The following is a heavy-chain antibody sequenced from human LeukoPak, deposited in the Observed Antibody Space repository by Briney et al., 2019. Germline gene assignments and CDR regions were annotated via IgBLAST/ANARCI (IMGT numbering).Heavy chain of an antibody. J-gene: IGHJ5*02. D-gene: IGHD4-11*01. Sequence: ASVKVSCKASGYTFTSYYMHWVRQAPGQGLEWMGIINPSGGSTSYAQKFQGRVTMTRDTSTSTVYMELSSLRSEDTAVYYCARGRKMESVTPRRRYNWFDPWGQGTLVTVSS. CDR1: GYTFTSYY. CDR3: ARGRKMESVTPRRRYNWFDP. CDR2: INPSGGST. V-gene: IGHV1-46*01.